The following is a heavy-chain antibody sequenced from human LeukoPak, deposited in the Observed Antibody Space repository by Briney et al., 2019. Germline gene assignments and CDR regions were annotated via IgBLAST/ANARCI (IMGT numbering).Heavy chain of an antibody. CDR2: ISYDGSDK. Sequence: GGSLRLSCAASGFSFRNYGMHWVRQAPGKGLEWVAVISYDGSDKHYADSVKGRFTISRDNSKNTLYLQMISLRAEDTAVYYCVGVVRFHNWFDPRGQGTLVIVSS. J-gene: IGHJ5*02. CDR1: GFSFRNYG. CDR3: VGVVRFHNWFDP. V-gene: IGHV3-30*03. D-gene: IGHD3-10*01.